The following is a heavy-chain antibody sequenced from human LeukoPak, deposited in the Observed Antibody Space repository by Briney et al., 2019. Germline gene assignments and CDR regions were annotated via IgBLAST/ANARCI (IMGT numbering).Heavy chain of an antibody. Sequence: QTGGSLRLSCAASGFTFSSYWMSWVRQAPGKGLEWVATIRQDGSQKYYVDSVKGRFTISRDNAKNSLYLQMNSLRAEDTAVYYCARVVGAGYFDLWGRGTLVTVSS. V-gene: IGHV3-7*01. CDR3: ARVVGAGYFDL. CDR2: IRQDGSQK. J-gene: IGHJ2*01. CDR1: GFTFSSYW. D-gene: IGHD1-26*01.